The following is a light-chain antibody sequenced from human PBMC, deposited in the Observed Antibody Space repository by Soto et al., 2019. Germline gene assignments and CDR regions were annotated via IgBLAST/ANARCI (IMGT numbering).Light chain of an antibody. Sequence: AIRMTQSPSSLSASTGDRVTITCRASQGISSYLAWYQQKPGKAPKLLIYAASTFQSGVPSRFSGSGSGTDFTLTISCLQSEDFATYYCQQYYSYPLTFGRGTKVEIK. CDR3: QQYYSYPLT. J-gene: IGKJ4*01. V-gene: IGKV1-8*01. CDR1: QGISSY. CDR2: AAS.